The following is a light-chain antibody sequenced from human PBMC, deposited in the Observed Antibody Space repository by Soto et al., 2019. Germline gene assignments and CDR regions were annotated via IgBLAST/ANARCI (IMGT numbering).Light chain of an antibody. CDR3: SSYTSSSTV. Sequence: QSALTQPASVSGSPGQSITISCTGTSSDVGGYNYVSWNQQHPGKAPKLMIYEVSNRPSGVSNLFSGSKSGNTASLTISGLQAEDEADYYCSSYTSSSTVFGGGTKLTVL. J-gene: IGLJ3*02. V-gene: IGLV2-14*01. CDR1: SSDVGGYNY. CDR2: EVS.